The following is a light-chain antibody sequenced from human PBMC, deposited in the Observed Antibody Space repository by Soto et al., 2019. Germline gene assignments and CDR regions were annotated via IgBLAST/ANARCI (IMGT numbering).Light chain of an antibody. CDR2: AAS. Sequence: DIQMTQSPSSVSASVGDRVTITCRASQGIIDYLAWFQPKPGEAPKSLIYAASSLESGVPSRFRGSESGTDFTLTISVLQPEDFGTYYCQQYKTYPFTFGQGTRLQLK. CDR3: QQYKTYPFT. V-gene: IGKV1-16*01. CDR1: QGIIDY. J-gene: IGKJ2*01.